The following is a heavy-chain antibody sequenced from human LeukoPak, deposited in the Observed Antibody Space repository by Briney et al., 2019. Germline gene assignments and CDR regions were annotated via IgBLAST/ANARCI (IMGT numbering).Heavy chain of an antibody. J-gene: IGHJ4*02. CDR3: ARAGTVGWAIDY. CDR1: GLTFSSYG. D-gene: IGHD3-10*01. CDR2: IWYDGSKK. Sequence: GGSLRLSCAASGLTFSSYGMHWVRQAPGKGLEWVAFIWYDGSKKYYPESVKGRFTISRDNSKNTLYLQMNSLRAEDTAVYYCARAGTVGWAIDYWGQGTLVTVSS. V-gene: IGHV3-30*02.